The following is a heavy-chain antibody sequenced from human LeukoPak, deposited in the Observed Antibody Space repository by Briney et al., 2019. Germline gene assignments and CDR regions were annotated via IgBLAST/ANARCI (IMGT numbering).Heavy chain of an antibody. CDR1: GGSVSSSY. CDR2: IYPSGSS. Sequence: PSETLSLICAVSGGSVSSSYWSWIRQPPGKGLEWIGYIYPSGSSDYSPSLRSRVTISLETSSNQFSLKLNSVTAADTAVYYCARTHDRDMGYYFDVWGQGTLVTVSS. CDR3: ARTHDRDMGYYFDV. J-gene: IGHJ4*02. V-gene: IGHV4-4*09. D-gene: IGHD5-18*01.